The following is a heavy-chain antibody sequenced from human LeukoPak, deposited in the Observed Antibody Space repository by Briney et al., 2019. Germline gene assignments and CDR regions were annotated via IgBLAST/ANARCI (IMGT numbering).Heavy chain of an antibody. CDR3: ARPTYYYDSSGHKTEAFDI. J-gene: IGHJ3*02. CDR2: IYYSGST. D-gene: IGHD3-22*01. V-gene: IGHV4-30-4*01. Sequence: PSETLSLTCPVSGDSIISGDYYWSWIRQPPGKGLEWIGYIYYSGSTYQNPSLKSRAAISVDTSKNQFSLKLSSATAADTAVYYCARPTYYYDSSGHKTEAFDIWGQGTMVTVSS. CDR1: GDSIISGDYY.